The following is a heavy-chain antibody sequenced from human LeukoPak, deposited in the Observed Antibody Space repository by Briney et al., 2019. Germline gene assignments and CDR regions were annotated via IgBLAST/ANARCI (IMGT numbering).Heavy chain of an antibody. V-gene: IGHV4-38-2*02. CDR3: ARDGGYSSSWPDYMDV. D-gene: IGHD6-13*01. Sequence: PSETLSLTCTVSGCSISSGYYWGWIRQPPGKGLEWIGSIYYSGSTYYNPSLKSRVTISVDTSKNQFSLKLSSVTAADTAVYYCARDGGYSSSWPDYMDVWGKGTTVTVSS. J-gene: IGHJ6*03. CDR1: GCSISSGYY. CDR2: IYYSGST.